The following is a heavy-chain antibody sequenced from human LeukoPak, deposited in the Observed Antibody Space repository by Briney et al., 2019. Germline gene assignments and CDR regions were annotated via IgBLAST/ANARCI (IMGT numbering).Heavy chain of an antibody. V-gene: IGHV3-74*01. CDR2: INSDGRST. Sequence: GGSLRLSCAASGFTFSSYWMHWVRQAPGKGLVWVSRINSDGRSTSSADSVKGRFTISRDNAKNTLYLQMSSLRAEDTAVYYCVKITSVTGGDCWGQGTRLTVSS. CDR1: GFTFSSYW. J-gene: IGHJ4*02. D-gene: IGHD1-1*01. CDR3: VKITSVTGGDC.